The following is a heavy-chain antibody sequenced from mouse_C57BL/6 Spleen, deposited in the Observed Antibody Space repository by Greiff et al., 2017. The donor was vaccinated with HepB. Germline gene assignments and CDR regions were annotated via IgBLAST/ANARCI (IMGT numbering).Heavy chain of an antibody. CDR2: IDPEDGET. J-gene: IGHJ4*01. CDR3: ARDYDNSYAMDY. Sequence: VQLQQSGAELVKPGASVKLSCTASGFNIKDYYMYWVKQRTEQGLEWIGRIDPEDGETKYAPKFQGKATITADTSSNTAYLQLSCLTSEDTAADYCARDYDNSYAMDYWGQGTSVTVSS. V-gene: IGHV14-2*01. D-gene: IGHD2-1*01. CDR1: GFNIKDYY.